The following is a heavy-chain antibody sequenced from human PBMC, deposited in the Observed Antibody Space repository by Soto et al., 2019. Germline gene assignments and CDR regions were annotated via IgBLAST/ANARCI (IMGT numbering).Heavy chain of an antibody. Sequence: GGSLRLYCAASGFTFSSYEMNWVRQAPGKGLEWVSYISSSGSTIYYADSVKGRFTISRDNAKNSLYLQMNSLRAEDTAVYYCARGGSSWIVDYCGQGTPVTVSS. V-gene: IGHV3-48*03. CDR1: GFTFSSYE. CDR2: ISSSGSTI. D-gene: IGHD6-13*01. CDR3: ARGGSSWIVDY. J-gene: IGHJ4*02.